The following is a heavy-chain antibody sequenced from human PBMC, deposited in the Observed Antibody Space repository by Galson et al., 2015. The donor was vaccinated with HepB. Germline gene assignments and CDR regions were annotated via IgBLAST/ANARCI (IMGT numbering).Heavy chain of an antibody. V-gene: IGHV3-64D*06. CDR1: GFTFSSYA. J-gene: IGHJ3*02. CDR3: VSTYYYDSSGYYADAFDI. Sequence: SLRLSCAASGFTFSSYAMHWVRQAPGKGLEYVSAISSNGGSTYYADSVKGRFTISRDNSKNTLYLQMSSLRAEDTAVYYCVSTYYYDSSGYYADAFDIWGQGTMVTVSS. D-gene: IGHD3-22*01. CDR2: ISSNGGST.